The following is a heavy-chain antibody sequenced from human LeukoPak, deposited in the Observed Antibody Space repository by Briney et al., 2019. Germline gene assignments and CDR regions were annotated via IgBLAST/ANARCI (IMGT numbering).Heavy chain of an antibody. V-gene: IGHV2-5*02. CDR1: GFSLSTSGVG. CDR3: AHSPGRNYDILTGYYKNRWFDP. J-gene: IGHJ5*02. Sequence: SGPTLVKPTQTLTLTCTFSGFSLSTSGVGVGWIRQPPGKALEWLALIYWDDDKRYSPSLKSRLTITKDTSKNQVVLTMTNMDPVDTATYYCAHSPGRNYDILTGYYKNRWFDPWGQGTLVAVSS. D-gene: IGHD3-9*01. CDR2: IYWDDDK.